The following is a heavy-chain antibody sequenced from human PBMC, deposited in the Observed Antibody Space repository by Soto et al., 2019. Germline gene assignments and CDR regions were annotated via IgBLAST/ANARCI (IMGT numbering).Heavy chain of an antibody. Sequence: SETLSLTCTVSGGSISSSSYYWGWIRQSPGKGLEWIGSIYYSGSTYYNPSLKSRVTISVDTSKNQFSLKLSSVTAADTAVYYCARQPGFYYGMDVWGQGTTVTVSS. CDR2: IYYSGST. CDR1: GGSISSSSYY. J-gene: IGHJ6*02. D-gene: IGHD2-15*01. V-gene: IGHV4-39*01. CDR3: ARQPGFYYGMDV.